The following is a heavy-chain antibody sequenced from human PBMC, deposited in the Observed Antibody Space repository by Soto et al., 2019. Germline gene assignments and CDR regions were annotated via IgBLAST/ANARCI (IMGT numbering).Heavy chain of an antibody. CDR1: GFTFSSYA. J-gene: IGHJ6*03. Sequence: EVQLLESGGGLVQPGGSLRLSCAASGFTFSSYAMSWVRQAPGKGLEWVSAISGSGGSTYYADSVKGRFTISRDNSKNTLYLQMNSLRAEDTAVYYCAKDPYSGYGYYYDYYMDVWGKGTTVTVSS. CDR3: AKDPYSGYGYYYDYYMDV. D-gene: IGHD5-12*01. CDR2: ISGSGGST. V-gene: IGHV3-23*01.